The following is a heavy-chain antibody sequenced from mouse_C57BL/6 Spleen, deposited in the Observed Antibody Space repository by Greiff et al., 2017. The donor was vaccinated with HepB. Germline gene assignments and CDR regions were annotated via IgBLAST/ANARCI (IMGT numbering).Heavy chain of an antibody. CDR1: GYTFTSYW. CDR2: IDPNSGGT. J-gene: IGHJ4*01. V-gene: IGHV1-72*01. CDR3: ARYGYDGTYYAMDY. Sequence: QVQLKEPGAELVKPGASVKLSCKASGYTFTSYWMHWVKQRPGRGLEWIGRIDPNSGGTKYNEKFKSKATLTVDKPSSTAYMQLSSLKSEDSAVYYCARYGYDGTYYAMDYWGQGTSVTVSS. D-gene: IGHD2-2*01.